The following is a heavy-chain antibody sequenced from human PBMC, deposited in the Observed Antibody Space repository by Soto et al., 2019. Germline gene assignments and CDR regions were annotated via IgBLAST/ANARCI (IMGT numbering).Heavy chain of an antibody. CDR3: VRVRYYDSPPTHYYYYGMDV. Sequence: QVQLVQSGAEVKKPGASVKVSCKASGYTFTSYGISWVRQAPGQGLEWMGWISAYNGNTNYAQKLQGRVTMTTDTSTSTAYMELRSLRSDDTAVYYCVRVRYYDSPPTHYYYYGMDVWGQGTTVTVSS. CDR2: ISAYNGNT. V-gene: IGHV1-18*01. J-gene: IGHJ6*02. CDR1: GYTFTSYG. D-gene: IGHD3-22*01.